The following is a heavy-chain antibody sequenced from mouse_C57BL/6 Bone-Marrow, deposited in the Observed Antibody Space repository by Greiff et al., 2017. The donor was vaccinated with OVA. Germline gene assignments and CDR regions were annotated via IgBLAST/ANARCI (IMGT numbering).Heavy chain of an antibody. CDR3: ARDYYGNYGAY. D-gene: IGHD2-1*01. CDR2: INPYNGGT. CDR1: GYTFTDYY. Sequence: EVQLQQSGPVLVKPGASVKMSCKASGYTFTDYYMNWVKQSHGKSLEWIGVINPYNGGTSYNQKFKGKATLTVDKSSSTAYMELNSLTSEDSAVYYCARDYYGNYGAYWGQGTLVTVSA. V-gene: IGHV1-19*01. J-gene: IGHJ3*01.